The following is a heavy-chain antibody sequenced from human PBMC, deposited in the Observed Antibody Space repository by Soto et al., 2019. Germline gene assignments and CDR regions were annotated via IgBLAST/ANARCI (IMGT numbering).Heavy chain of an antibody. V-gene: IGHV4-59*01. CDR3: ARVNFDWLSYGMDV. Sequence: PSETLSLTCTVSGGSISSYCWSWIRQPPGKGLEWIGYIYYSGSTNYNPSLKSRVTISVDTSKNQFSLKLSSVTAADTAVYYCARVNFDWLSYGMDVWGQGNTVTVSS. J-gene: IGHJ6*01. CDR1: GGSISSYC. D-gene: IGHD3-9*01. CDR2: IYYSGST.